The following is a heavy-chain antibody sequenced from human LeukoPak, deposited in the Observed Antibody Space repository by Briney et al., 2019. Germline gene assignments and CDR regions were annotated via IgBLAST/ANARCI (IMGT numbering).Heavy chain of an antibody. Sequence: SVKVSCKASGYTFTSYGISWVRQAPGQGLEWMGGIIPIFGTANYAQKFQGRVTITTDESTSTAYMELSSLRSEDTAVYYCARGGVIAAPGRFDPWGQGTLVTVSS. J-gene: IGHJ5*02. V-gene: IGHV1-69*05. CDR2: IIPIFGTA. D-gene: IGHD6-13*01. CDR3: ARGGVIAAPGRFDP. CDR1: GYTFTSYG.